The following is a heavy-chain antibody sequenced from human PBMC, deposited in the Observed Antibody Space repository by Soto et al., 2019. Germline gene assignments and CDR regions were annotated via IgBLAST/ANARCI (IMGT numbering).Heavy chain of an antibody. Sequence: ASVKVSCKTSGYTFTIYDINWVLQAPGQGLEWMGWISAYNGNTNYAQKLQGRVTMTTDTSTSTAYMELRSLRSDDTAVYYCARDDDSSGYDAFDIWGQGTMVTVS. CDR2: ISAYNGNT. CDR1: GYTFTIYD. V-gene: IGHV1-18*01. D-gene: IGHD3-22*01. J-gene: IGHJ3*02. CDR3: ARDDDSSGYDAFDI.